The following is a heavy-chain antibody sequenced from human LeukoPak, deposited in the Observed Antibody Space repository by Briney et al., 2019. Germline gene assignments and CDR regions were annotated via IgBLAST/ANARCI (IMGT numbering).Heavy chain of an antibody. V-gene: IGHV1-69*04. Sequence: GASVKVSCKASGGTFNSFAISWVRQAPGQGLEWVGRIVPLLGTPDYAQKFQGRVTITSDKYTGTAYIELSSLRSEDTAMYYCATMKYFDITGYSHAEYFQHWGQGTLVIVSS. D-gene: IGHD3-22*01. CDR2: IVPLLGTP. CDR1: GGTFNSFA. J-gene: IGHJ1*01. CDR3: ATMKYFDITGYSHAEYFQH.